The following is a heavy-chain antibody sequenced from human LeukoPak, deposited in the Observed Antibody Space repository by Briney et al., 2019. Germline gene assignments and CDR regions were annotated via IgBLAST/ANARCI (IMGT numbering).Heavy chain of an antibody. CDR1: GGSISSGDYY. CDR2: IYYSGST. J-gene: IGHJ4*02. Sequence: PSETLSLTCTVSGGSISSGDYYWSWIRQPPGKGLEWIGYIYYSGSTYYNPSLKSRVTISVDTSKNQFSLKLSSVTAADAAVYYCARDQETYLPKDWGQGTLVTVSS. CDR3: ARDQETYLPKD. V-gene: IGHV4-30-4*08.